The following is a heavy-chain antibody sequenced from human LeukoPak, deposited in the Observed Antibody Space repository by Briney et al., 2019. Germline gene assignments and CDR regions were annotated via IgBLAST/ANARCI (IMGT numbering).Heavy chain of an antibody. Sequence: ASVKASCKASGYTFTGYYMHWVRQAPGQGLEWMGRINPNSGGTNYAQKFQGRVTMTRDTSISTAYMELSRLRSDDTAVYYCARPASPGYCSGGSCHRRVENAFDIWGQGTMVTVSS. V-gene: IGHV1-2*06. CDR3: ARPASPGYCSGGSCHRRVENAFDI. D-gene: IGHD2-15*01. CDR2: INPNSGGT. J-gene: IGHJ3*02. CDR1: GYTFTGYY.